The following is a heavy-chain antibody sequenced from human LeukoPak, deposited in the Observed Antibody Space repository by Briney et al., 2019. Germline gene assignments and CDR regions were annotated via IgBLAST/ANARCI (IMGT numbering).Heavy chain of an antibody. V-gene: IGHV4-34*01. J-gene: IGHJ4*02. D-gene: IGHD1-1*01. CDR1: GGSFSGYY. CDR2: INHSGST. CDR3: ARLNWNDYFDY. Sequence: SETLSLTCAVYGGSFSGYYWSWIRQPPGKGLEWIGEINHSGSTNYNPSLKSRVTISVDKSKNQFSLKLSSVTAADTAVYYCARLNWNDYFDYWGQGTLVTVSS.